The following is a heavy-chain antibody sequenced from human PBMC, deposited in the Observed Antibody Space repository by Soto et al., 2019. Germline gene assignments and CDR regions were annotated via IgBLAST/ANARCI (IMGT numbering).Heavy chain of an antibody. CDR3: ARNISTYFDS. CDR2: VYYSGST. CDR1: CYAIRKGEQ. J-gene: IGHJ4*02. Sequence: PSENLSPTPARPCYAIRKGEQLGCIRQAPGKGLEWIGSVYYSGSTHYEPSLRGRIAISVDTLKNQFSLRLTSVTAADTAMYFCARNISTYFDSWGQGIPVTVSS. D-gene: IGHD3-9*01. V-gene: IGHV4-38-2*01.